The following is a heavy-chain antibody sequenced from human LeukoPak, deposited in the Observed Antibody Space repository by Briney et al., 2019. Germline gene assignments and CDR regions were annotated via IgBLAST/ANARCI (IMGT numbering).Heavy chain of an antibody. V-gene: IGHV4-61*01. CDR1: GGSVSDSYY. CDR3: ARSQRGYSYGEEY. Sequence: KTSETLSLTCTVSGGSVSDSYYWNWIRQPPGKGLEWIGYIYYSGSTKYNPSLKSRATISVDTSKNQFSLKLSSVTAADTAVYYCARSQRGYSYGEEYWGQGTLVTVSS. CDR2: IYYSGST. J-gene: IGHJ4*02. D-gene: IGHD5-18*01.